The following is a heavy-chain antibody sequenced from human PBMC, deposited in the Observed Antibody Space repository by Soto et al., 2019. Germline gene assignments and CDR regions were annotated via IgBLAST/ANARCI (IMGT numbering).Heavy chain of an antibody. J-gene: IGHJ6*02. V-gene: IGHV3-30*18. D-gene: IGHD3-22*01. CDR1: VFAFSSYG. CDR3: AKRWYDSSGYYPNYYYYGMDV. Sequence: PGGTLRLSCAASVFAFSSYGMRWVRQAPGKGLEWVAVISYDGSNKYYADSVKGRFTISRDNSKNTLYLQMNSLRAEDTAVYYCAKRWYDSSGYYPNYYYYGMDVWGQGTTVTVSS. CDR2: ISYDGSNK.